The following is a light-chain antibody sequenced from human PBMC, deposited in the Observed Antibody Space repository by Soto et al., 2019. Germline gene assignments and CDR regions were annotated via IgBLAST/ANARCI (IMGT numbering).Light chain of an antibody. CDR2: KAS. J-gene: IGKJ1*01. CDR1: QDIRND. Sequence: DIQMTQSPSSLSASVGDRVSITCRASQDIRNDLGWFQQKPGKAPKRLIYKASSLESGVPSRFSGSGSGTEFTLTISGLQADDFATYYCQQYQTYSATFGQGTKV. CDR3: QQYQTYSAT. V-gene: IGKV1-17*01.